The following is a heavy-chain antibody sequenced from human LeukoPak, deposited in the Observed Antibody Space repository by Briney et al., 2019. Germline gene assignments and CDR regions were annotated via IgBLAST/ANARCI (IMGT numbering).Heavy chain of an antibody. CDR3: ARKGAMGDDAFDI. CDR1: GGSFSGYY. V-gene: IGHV4-34*01. Sequence: SETLSLTCAVYGGSFSGYYWSWIRQPPGKGLEWIGEINHSGSTNHNPSLKSRVTISVDTSKNQFSLKLSSVTAADTAVYYCARKGAMGDDAFDIWGQGTMVTVSS. J-gene: IGHJ3*02. CDR2: INHSGST. D-gene: IGHD3-16*01.